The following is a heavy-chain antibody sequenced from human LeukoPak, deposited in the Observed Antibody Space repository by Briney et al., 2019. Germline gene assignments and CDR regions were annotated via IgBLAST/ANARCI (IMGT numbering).Heavy chain of an antibody. Sequence: GGSLRLSCATSGFTFVDDGLSWVRRAPGKGLEWLCAINYNGAITDYADSVKGRFTISRDNAKNSLYLRMDSLRAEDTALYYCARDRLGPSFSVSHFDLWGQGTLVTVSS. D-gene: IGHD3-3*02. CDR1: GFTFVDDG. CDR2: INYNGAIT. J-gene: IGHJ4*02. V-gene: IGHV3-20*04. CDR3: ARDRLGPSFSVSHFDL.